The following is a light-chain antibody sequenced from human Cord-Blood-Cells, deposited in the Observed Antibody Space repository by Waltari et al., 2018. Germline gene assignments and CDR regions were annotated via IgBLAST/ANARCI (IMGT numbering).Light chain of an antibody. CDR2: KDR. Sequence: SYELTQPPSVSVSPGQTARITCSGDALPKQYAYWYQQKQGQAPGLLIYKDRERPSGIPGRFSGSNSGTTVTLTISGVQAEDEADYYCQSADSSGTYVVVGGGTKLTVL. V-gene: IGLV3-25*03. CDR3: QSADSSGTYVV. CDR1: ALPKQY. J-gene: IGLJ2*01.